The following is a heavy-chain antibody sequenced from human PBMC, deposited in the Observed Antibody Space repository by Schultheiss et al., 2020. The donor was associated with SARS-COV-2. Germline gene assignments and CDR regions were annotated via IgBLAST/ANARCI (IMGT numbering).Heavy chain of an antibody. CDR1: GGSISSGGYY. CDR3: ASLGGSYETAVDY. J-gene: IGHJ4*02. V-gene: IGHV4-61*08. Sequence: SETLSLTCTVSGGSISSGGYYWSWIRQPPGKGLEWIGYIYYSGTTNYKSSLESRVAVSVDTSKNQFSLKLSSVTAADTAVYYCASLGGSYETAVDYWGQGTLVTVSS. D-gene: IGHD1-26*01. CDR2: IYYSGTT.